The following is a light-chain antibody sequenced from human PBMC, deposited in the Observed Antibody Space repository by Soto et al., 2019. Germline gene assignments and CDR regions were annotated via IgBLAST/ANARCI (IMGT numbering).Light chain of an antibody. V-gene: IGKV1-39*01. Sequence: DIQMTQSPSSLSASVGDRVTITCRASQSISSHLNWYQQKAGKAPKLLIYAASTLQSGVPSRFSGSGSGTDFALTISSLQPEDFATYYCQRSYNTLFTFGPGTKVDIK. CDR1: QSISSH. J-gene: IGKJ3*01. CDR3: QRSYNTLFT. CDR2: AAS.